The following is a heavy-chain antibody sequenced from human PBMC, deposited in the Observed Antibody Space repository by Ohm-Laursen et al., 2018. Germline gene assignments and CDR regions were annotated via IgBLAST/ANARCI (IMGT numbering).Heavy chain of an antibody. Sequence: SLRLSCTASGFTFSSYSMNWVRQAPGKGLEWVSYISSSSSTIYYADSVKGRFTISRDNAKNSLYLQMNSLRAEDTAVYYCARIGNVKGYYYGMDVWGQGTTVTVSS. CDR1: GFTFSSYS. D-gene: IGHD3-16*01. V-gene: IGHV3-48*01. CDR3: ARIGNVKGYYYGMDV. J-gene: IGHJ6*02. CDR2: ISSSSSTI.